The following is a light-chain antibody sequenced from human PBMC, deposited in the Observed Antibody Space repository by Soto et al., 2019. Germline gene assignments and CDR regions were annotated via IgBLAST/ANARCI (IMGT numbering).Light chain of an antibody. J-gene: IGKJ1*01. CDR1: QSVSSN. V-gene: IGKV3-15*01. CDR2: GAS. Sequence: EILMTQSPAPLSVSPGERATLSCRASQSVSSNLAWYQQKPGQAPRLLIYGASTRATGIPARFSGSGSGTEFTLTISSLQSEDFAVYYCQQYNNWPPTFGQGTKVDIK. CDR3: QQYNNWPPT.